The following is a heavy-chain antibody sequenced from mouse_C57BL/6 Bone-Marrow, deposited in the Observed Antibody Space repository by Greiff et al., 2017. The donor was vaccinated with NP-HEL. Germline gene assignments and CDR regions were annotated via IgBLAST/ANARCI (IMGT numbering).Heavy chain of an antibody. J-gene: IGHJ2*01. CDR1: GFNIKDYY. CDR3: TSYPYYYGSSGD. V-gene: IGHV14-1*01. D-gene: IGHD1-1*01. Sequence: VQLQQSGAELVRPGASVKLSCTASGFNIKDYYMHWVKQRPEQGLEWIGRIDPEDGDTDYAPKFQGKATMTADTSSNTAYLQLSSLTSEDTAVYYCTSYPYYYGSSGDWGQGTTLTVSS. CDR2: IDPEDGDT.